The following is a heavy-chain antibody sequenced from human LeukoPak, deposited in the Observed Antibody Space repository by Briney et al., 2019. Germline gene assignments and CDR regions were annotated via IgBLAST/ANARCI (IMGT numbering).Heavy chain of an antibody. Sequence: SETLSLTCAVYGGSFSGYYWSWIRQPPGKGLEWIGEINHSGSTNYNPSLKSRVTISVDTSKNQFSLKLSSVTAADTAVYYCARGRRYCGSTSCHYYYYGMDVWGKGTTVTVSS. J-gene: IGHJ6*04. V-gene: IGHV4-34*01. CDR2: INHSGST. CDR3: ARGRRYCGSTSCHYYYYGMDV. D-gene: IGHD2-2*01. CDR1: GGSFSGYY.